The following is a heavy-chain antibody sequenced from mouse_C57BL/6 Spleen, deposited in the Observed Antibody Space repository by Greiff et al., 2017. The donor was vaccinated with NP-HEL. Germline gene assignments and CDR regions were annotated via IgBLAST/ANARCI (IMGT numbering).Heavy chain of an antibody. Sequence: QVQLQQSGAELVRPGSSVKLSCKASGYTFTSYWMHWVKQRPIQGLEWIGNIDPSDSETHYNQKFKDKATLTVDKSSSTAYMQLSSLTSEDSAVYYCARQWGSSGYSFDYWGQGTTLTVSS. CDR2: IDPSDSET. J-gene: IGHJ2*01. CDR3: ARQWGSSGYSFDY. CDR1: GYTFTSYW. V-gene: IGHV1-52*01. D-gene: IGHD3-2*02.